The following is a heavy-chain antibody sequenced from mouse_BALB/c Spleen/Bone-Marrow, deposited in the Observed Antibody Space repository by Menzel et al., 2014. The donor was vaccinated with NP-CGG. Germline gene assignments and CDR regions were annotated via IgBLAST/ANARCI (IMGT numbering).Heavy chain of an antibody. CDR1: GFSLTSYG. D-gene: IGHD1-1*01. CDR3: AREGRGYYGSSGAAMDY. CDR2: IWAGGST. J-gene: IGHJ4*01. V-gene: IGHV2-9*02. Sequence: QVQLQQSGPGLVAPSQSLSITCTVSGFSLTSYGVHWVRQPPGKGLEWLGVIWAGGSTSYNSALMPRLSINQDNSRSQVFLKLNSLQTDDTATYYCAREGRGYYGSSGAAMDYWGQGTSVTVSS.